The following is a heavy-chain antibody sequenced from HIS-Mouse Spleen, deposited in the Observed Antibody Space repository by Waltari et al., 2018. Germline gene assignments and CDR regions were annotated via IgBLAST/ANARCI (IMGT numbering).Heavy chain of an antibody. CDR1: GGSISSSSYY. J-gene: IGHJ2*01. V-gene: IGHV4-39*07. CDR3: AREIPYSSSWYDWYFDL. Sequence: QLQLQESGPGLVKPSETLSLTCTVSGGSISSSSYYWGWIRQPPGKGLEWIGGIYYSGGTYSNPALKSRVTISVDTSKNKFSLKLSSVTAADTAVYYCAREIPYSSSWYDWYFDLWGRGTLVTVSS. CDR2: IYYSGGT. D-gene: IGHD6-13*01.